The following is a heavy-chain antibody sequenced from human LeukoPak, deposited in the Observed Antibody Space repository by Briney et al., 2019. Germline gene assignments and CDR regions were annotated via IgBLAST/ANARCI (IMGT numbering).Heavy chain of an antibody. D-gene: IGHD6-19*01. CDR3: ARALDSSGWDSYWYFDL. V-gene: IGHV1-69*04. J-gene: IGHJ2*01. Sequence: AASVKVSCKASGGTFSSYAISWVRQAPGQGLEWMGRIIPILGIANYAQKFQGRVTITADKSTSTAYMELSSLRSGDTAVYYCARALDSSGWDSYWYFDLWGRGTLVTVSS. CDR2: IIPILGIA. CDR1: GGTFSSYA.